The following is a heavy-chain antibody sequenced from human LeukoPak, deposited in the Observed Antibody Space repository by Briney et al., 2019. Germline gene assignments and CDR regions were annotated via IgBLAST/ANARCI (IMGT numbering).Heavy chain of an antibody. CDR3: ARQVVITVYYFDY. CDR2: IYYSGST. V-gene: IGHV4-39*01. D-gene: IGHD3-22*01. J-gene: IGHJ4*02. Sequence: SETLSLTCTVSGGSISSSNYYWGWIRQPPGKGLEWIGSIYYSGSTYYNPSLKCRVAISADTANNQFSLKLSSVTAADTAVYYCARQVVITVYYFDYWGQGTLVTVSS. CDR1: GGSISSSNYY.